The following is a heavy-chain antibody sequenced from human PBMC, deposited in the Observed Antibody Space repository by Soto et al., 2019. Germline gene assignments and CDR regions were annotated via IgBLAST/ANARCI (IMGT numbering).Heavy chain of an antibody. CDR1: GGSISSYY. D-gene: IGHD2-2*01. Sequence: SETMSVTCTVSGGSISSYYWSWIRQPPGKGLEWIGYIYYSGSTNYNSSLKSRVTISVDTSKNQFSLKLSSVTAADTAVYYCARQYCSSTRCYVHFDYWGQGTLVTVSS. J-gene: IGHJ4*02. CDR2: IYYSGST. V-gene: IGHV4-59*08. CDR3: ARQYCSSTRCYVHFDY.